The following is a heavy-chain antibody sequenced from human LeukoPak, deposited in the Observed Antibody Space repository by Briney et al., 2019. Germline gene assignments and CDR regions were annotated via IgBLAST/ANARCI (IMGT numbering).Heavy chain of an antibody. Sequence: GGSLRLSCAAPGFTFSSYGMHWVRQAPGKGLEWVAVIWYDGSNKYYADSVKGRFTISRDNSKNTLYLQMNSLRAEDTAVYYCAKDLRGYSYGYVYWGQGTLVTVSS. D-gene: IGHD5-18*01. V-gene: IGHV3-33*06. CDR2: IWYDGSNK. CDR1: GFTFSSYG. CDR3: AKDLRGYSYGYVY. J-gene: IGHJ4*02.